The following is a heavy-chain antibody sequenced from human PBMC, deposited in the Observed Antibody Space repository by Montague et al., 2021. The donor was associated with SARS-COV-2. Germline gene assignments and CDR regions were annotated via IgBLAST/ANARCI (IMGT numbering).Heavy chain of an antibody. J-gene: IGHJ4*02. V-gene: IGHV3-11*01. CDR3: ARVLLGVSHGDY. Sequence: SLRLSCAASGFTLSDYYMSWIRQAPGKGLKWLSYISNTGLDIKYXDSVKGRFTVSRDIAKNTLYLQMDSLRAEDTAVYYCARVLLGVSHGDYWGQGTLVTVSS. D-gene: IGHD3-10*01. CDR2: ISNTGLDI. CDR1: GFTLSDYY.